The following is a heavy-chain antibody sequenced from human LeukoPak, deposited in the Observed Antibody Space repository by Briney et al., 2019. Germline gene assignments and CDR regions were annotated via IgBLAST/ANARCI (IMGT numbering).Heavy chain of an antibody. J-gene: IGHJ6*03. CDR1: GGSISSSSYY. CDR2: IYYSGST. CDR3: ASLVALYYYYMDV. Sequence: SQTLSLTCTVSGGSISSSSYYWGWIRQPPGKGLEWIGSIYYSGSTYYNPSLKSRVTISVDTSKNQFSLKLSSVTAADTAVYYCASLVALYYYYMDVWGKGTTVTVSS. V-gene: IGHV4-39*01. D-gene: IGHD2-2*01.